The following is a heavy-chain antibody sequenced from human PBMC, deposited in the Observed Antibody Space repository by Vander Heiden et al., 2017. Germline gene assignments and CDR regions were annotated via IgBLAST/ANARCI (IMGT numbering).Heavy chain of an antibody. CDR1: GGSFSGYY. D-gene: IGHD3-10*01. Sequence: VQLQQWGAGLLKPSETLSLTCAVYGGSFSGYYWSWIRQPPGKGLEWIGEINHSGSTNYNPSLKSRVTISVDTSKNQFSLKLSSVTAADTAVYYCARVGPLLWFGDTRYFDLWGRGTLVTVSS. CDR2: INHSGST. J-gene: IGHJ2*01. CDR3: ARVGPLLWFGDTRYFDL. V-gene: IGHV4-34*01.